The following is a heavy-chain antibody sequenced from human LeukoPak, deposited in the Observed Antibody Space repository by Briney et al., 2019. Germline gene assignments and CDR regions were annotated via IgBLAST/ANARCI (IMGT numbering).Heavy chain of an antibody. Sequence: GGSLRLCCAASGFTFSDYAMRWVRQAPGKGLEWLSEISGGGDGAYHADSVKGRFTISRDNSKNTSYLQMNSLRAEDTAVYYCTTSWPKVREGDQWGQGTLVTVSS. J-gene: IGHJ4*02. V-gene: IGHV3-23*01. CDR2: ISGGGDGA. CDR1: GFTFSDYA. D-gene: IGHD3-10*01. CDR3: TTSWPKVREGDQ.